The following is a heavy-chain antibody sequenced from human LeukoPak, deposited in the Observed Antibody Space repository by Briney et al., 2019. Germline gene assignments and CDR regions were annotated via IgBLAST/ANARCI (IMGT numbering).Heavy chain of an antibody. J-gene: IGHJ4*02. CDR3: ARGKWGSYPTRYFDY. CDR1: GFTFSSYA. Sequence: GGSLRLSCAASGFTFSSYAMHWVRQAPGKGLEYVSAISSNGGSTYYANSVKGRFTISRDNSKNTLYLQMGSLRAEDTAVYYCARGKWGSYPTRYFDYWGQGTLVTVSS. CDR2: ISSNGGST. D-gene: IGHD1-26*01. V-gene: IGHV3-64*01.